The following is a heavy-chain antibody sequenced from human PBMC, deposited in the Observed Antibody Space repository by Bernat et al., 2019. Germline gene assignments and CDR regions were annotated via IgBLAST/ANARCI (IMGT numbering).Heavy chain of an antibody. CDR3: ARGRSPFYDILTGYYNW. CDR1: GFTFSSYA. J-gene: IGHJ6*02. V-gene: IGHV3-30-3*01. Sequence: QVQLVESGGGVVQPGRSLRLSCAASGFTFSSYAMHWVRQAPGKGLEWVAVISYDGSNKYYADSVKGRFTISRDNSKNTLYLQMNSLRAEDTAVYYCARGRSPFYDILTGYYNWWGQGTTVTVSS. CDR2: ISYDGSNK. D-gene: IGHD3-9*01.